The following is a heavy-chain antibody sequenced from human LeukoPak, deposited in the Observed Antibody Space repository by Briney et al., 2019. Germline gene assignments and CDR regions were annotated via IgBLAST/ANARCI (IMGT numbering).Heavy chain of an antibody. CDR1: GFTFSHYS. CDR3: ARGGLSIMGY. CDR2: ISSSGSTK. Sequence: GGSLRLSCVASGFTFSHYSMNWVRQAPGKGLEWVSYISSSGSTKYYADSVKGRFTISRDNARNSLYLQMNSLRAEDTAVYFCARGGLSIMGYWGQGTLVTVSS. V-gene: IGHV3-48*01. D-gene: IGHD2/OR15-2a*01. J-gene: IGHJ4*02.